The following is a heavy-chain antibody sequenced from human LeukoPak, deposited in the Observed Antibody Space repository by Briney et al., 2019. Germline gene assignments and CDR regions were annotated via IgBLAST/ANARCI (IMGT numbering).Heavy chain of an antibody. D-gene: IGHD6-19*01. CDR3: ARVTSGWYEFDY. V-gene: IGHV4-61*01. CDR1: GGSISSGSYY. CDR2: IYYGGGT. Sequence: SETLSLTCTVSGGSISSGSYYWSWIRQPPGKGVEWIGYIYYGGGTNYNPSLKSRVTISVDTSKNQFSLKLSSVTAADTAVYYCARVTSGWYEFDYWGQGTLVTVSS. J-gene: IGHJ4*02.